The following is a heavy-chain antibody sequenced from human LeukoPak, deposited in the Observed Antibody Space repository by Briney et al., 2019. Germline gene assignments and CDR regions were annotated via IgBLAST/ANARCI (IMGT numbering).Heavy chain of an antibody. CDR3: ARELGTGMVYFDC. CDR1: GLTVSSNY. CDR2: MYSGGTT. Sequence: PGGSLRLSCAASGLTVSSNYMSWVRQAPGKGLEWVSVMYSGGTTYYADSVKGRFTISRDNSKNTLYLQMSSLRAEDTAVYYCARELGTGMVYFDCWGQGTLVTVSS. J-gene: IGHJ4*02. V-gene: IGHV3-53*01. D-gene: IGHD5-18*01.